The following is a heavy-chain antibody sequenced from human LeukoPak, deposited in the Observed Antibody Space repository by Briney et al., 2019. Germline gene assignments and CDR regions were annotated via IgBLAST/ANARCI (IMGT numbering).Heavy chain of an antibody. D-gene: IGHD4-17*01. CDR3: ARDTRYGDFPYWYFDL. V-gene: IGHV3-11*04. CDR1: GFTFSDYY. Sequence: PGGSLRLSCAASGFTFSDYYMSWIRQAPGKGLEWISYISSGGSTIYYADSVKGRFTISRDNSKNTMYLQMNSLRAEDTAVYHCARDTRYGDFPYWYFDLWGRGTQVTVSS. J-gene: IGHJ2*01. CDR2: ISSGGSTI.